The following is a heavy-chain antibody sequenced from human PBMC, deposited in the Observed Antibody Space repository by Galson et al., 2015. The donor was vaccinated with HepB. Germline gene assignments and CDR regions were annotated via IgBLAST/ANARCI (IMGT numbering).Heavy chain of an antibody. D-gene: IGHD3-10*01. CDR1: GGSVRTSTSY. CDR2: IYYSGST. CDR3: ATGSMIRGVINNWFDP. J-gene: IGHJ5*02. Sequence: SETLSLTCTVSGGSVRTSTSYWGWIRQPPGKGLEWIGTIYYSGSTWYNPSLKSRVTISVDTSKNQYSLKVNSMTAPDTAIYYCATGSMIRGVINNWFDPWGRGTPVTLSS. V-gene: IGHV4-39*07.